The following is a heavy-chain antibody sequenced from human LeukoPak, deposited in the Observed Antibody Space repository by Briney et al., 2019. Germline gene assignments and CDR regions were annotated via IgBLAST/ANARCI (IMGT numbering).Heavy chain of an antibody. Sequence: GRSLRLSCAASGFTFTNHGLHWVRQAPGKGLEWVTFISYDGSKQYYADSVKGRFTISRDNSKNTMFLQMNSLRAEDTAVYYCARDLESITGTIGYYYGLDVWDRGTTVTVSS. V-gene: IGHV3-30*03. CDR3: ARDLESITGTIGYYYGLDV. J-gene: IGHJ6*01. CDR2: ISYDGSKQ. CDR1: GFTFTNHG. D-gene: IGHD1-20*01.